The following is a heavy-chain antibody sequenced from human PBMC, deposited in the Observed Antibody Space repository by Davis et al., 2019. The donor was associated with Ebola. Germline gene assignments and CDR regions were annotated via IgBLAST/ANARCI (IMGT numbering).Heavy chain of an antibody. J-gene: IGHJ4*02. CDR3: ARETPISSRSDW. CDR1: GFAFSTYN. D-gene: IGHD2-2*01. V-gene: IGHV3-48*01. Sequence: PGGSLRPSCTASGFAFSTYNRNWVRQAPGKGLEWGSSITTNGWSTYYADSVKGRFIISRDNAKNSLFLQMHSLRGDDTAVYFCARETPISSRSDWWGQGTLVTVSS. CDR2: ITTNGWST.